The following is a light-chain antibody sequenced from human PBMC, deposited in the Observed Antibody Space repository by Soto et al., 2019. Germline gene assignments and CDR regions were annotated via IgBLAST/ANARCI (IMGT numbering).Light chain of an antibody. CDR1: QSISSY. CDR3: QQSYGIPYT. CDR2: AAS. J-gene: IGKJ5*01. V-gene: IGKV1-39*01. Sequence: DIQMTQSPSTLSASVGDRVTITCRASQSISSYLNWYQHKPGKAPKLLIYAASTLQSGVPSRFSGRGSGTDFTLTISSPQPEDFTSYYCQQSYGIPYTFGQGTRLEI.